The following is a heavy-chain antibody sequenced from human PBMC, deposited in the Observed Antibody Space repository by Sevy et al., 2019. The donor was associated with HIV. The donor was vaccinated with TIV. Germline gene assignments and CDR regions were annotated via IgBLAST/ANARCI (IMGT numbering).Heavy chain of an antibody. CDR2: ITLSGSSM. D-gene: IGHD6-19*01. CDR1: GFTFSSYE. V-gene: IGHV3-48*03. CDR3: ARDRQGITVAGTSIDY. J-gene: IGHJ4*02. Sequence: GGSLRLSCAASGFTFSSYEMNWVRQAPGKGLEWISYITLSGSSMYYADSVKGRFTISRDNAKNSLYLQMNSLRAEDTAVYYCARDRQGITVAGTSIDYWGQGTLVTASS.